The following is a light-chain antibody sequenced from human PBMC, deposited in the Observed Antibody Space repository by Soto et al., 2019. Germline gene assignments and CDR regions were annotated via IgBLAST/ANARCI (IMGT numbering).Light chain of an antibody. CDR3: QQYNNWPPIT. Sequence: EIVMTQSPATLSVSPGERATLSCRASQSISGNLAWYQQKPGQATRLLMYGASTRATGIPATFNGSGSGTEFTINISSLQSADFAVYSCQQYNNWPPITFGGGTEVVIK. CDR2: GAS. CDR1: QSISGN. J-gene: IGKJ4*01. V-gene: IGKV3-15*01.